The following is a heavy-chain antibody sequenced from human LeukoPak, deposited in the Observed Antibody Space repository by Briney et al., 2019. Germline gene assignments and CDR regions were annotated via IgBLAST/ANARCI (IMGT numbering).Heavy chain of an antibody. Sequence: SETLSLTCAVYGGSFSGYYWSWIRQPPGKGLEWIGEISHSGSTNYNPSLKSRVTISVDTSKNQFTLKLSSVTAADTAVYYCARGFLTTVNYWGQGTLVTVSS. CDR2: ISHSGST. CDR1: GGSFSGYY. J-gene: IGHJ4*02. D-gene: IGHD4-17*01. CDR3: ARGFLTTVNY. V-gene: IGHV4-34*01.